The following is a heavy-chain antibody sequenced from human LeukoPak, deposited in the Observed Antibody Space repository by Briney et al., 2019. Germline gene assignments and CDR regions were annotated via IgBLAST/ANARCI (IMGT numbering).Heavy chain of an antibody. CDR1: GFHFSNFG. J-gene: IGHJ3*02. V-gene: IGHV3-30*02. Sequence: GGSLRLSCTGSGFHFSNFGMHWVRQAPGKGLEWVTFIRYDGSTTYYADSVKGRFTISRDNSRNMVYLQMSGLKAEDTAVYYCAKEIYCTATTCQGNDAFHIWGQGTVVTVSS. D-gene: IGHD2-8*02. CDR3: AKEIYCTATTCQGNDAFHI. CDR2: IRYDGSTT.